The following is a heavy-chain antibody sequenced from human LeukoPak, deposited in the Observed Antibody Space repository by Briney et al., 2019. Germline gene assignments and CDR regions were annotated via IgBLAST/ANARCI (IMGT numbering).Heavy chain of an antibody. Sequence: PGGSLRLSCAASGFIFGSYGMHWVRQAPGKGLEWVAFTPYHGVSRYCTESVKGRFTISRDNSKSTLYLQMNSLRIEDTAVYYCAKDRHGDYTSDYWGQGTLVIVSS. V-gene: IGHV3-30*02. CDR3: AKDRHGDYTSDY. CDR2: TPYHGVSR. D-gene: IGHD4-17*01. CDR1: GFIFGSYG. J-gene: IGHJ4*02.